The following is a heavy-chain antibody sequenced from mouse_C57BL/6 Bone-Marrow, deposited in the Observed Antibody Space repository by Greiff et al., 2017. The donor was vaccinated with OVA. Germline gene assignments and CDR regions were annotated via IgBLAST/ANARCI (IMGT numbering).Heavy chain of an antibody. D-gene: IGHD2-2*01. J-gene: IGHJ2*01. CDR3: ARDQLLWLRREGFDY. CDR1: GFTFSSYA. V-gene: IGHV5-4*01. CDR2: ISDGGSYT. Sequence: EVQVVESGGGLVKPGGSLKLSCAASGFTFSSYAMSWVRQTPEKRLEWVATISDGGSYTYYPDNVKGRFTISRDNAKNNLYLQMSHLKSEDTAMYYCARDQLLWLRREGFDYWGQGTTLTVSS.